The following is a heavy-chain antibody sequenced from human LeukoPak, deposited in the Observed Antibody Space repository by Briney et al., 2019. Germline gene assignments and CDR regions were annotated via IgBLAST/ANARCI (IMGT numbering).Heavy chain of an antibody. CDR3: AKDGGGYDSGSALGLGGYYYGMDV. CDR2: ISWNSGSI. V-gene: IGHV3-9*01. Sequence: GRSLRLSCAASGFTFDDYAMHWVRQAPGKGLEWVSGISWNSGSIGYADSVKGRFTISRDNAKNSLYLQMNSLRAEDTALYYCAKDGGGYDSGSALGLGGYYYGMDVWGQGTTVTVPS. J-gene: IGHJ6*02. D-gene: IGHD5-12*01. CDR1: GFTFDDYA.